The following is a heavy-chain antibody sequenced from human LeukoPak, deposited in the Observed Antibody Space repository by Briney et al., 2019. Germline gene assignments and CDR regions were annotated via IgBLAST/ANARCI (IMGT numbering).Heavy chain of an antibody. J-gene: IGHJ5*02. Sequence: SQTLSHTCAISGDTVSSNSVTWDWIRQSPSRGLEWLGRTYYRSTWYNDYAVSVRGRITVNTDTSKNQFALHLNSVTPEDTAVYYCARRLTQYDCFDPWGQGILVTVSS. V-gene: IGHV6-1*01. D-gene: IGHD2-2*01. CDR3: ARRLTQYDCFDP. CDR1: GDTVSSNSVT. CDR2: TYYRSTWYN.